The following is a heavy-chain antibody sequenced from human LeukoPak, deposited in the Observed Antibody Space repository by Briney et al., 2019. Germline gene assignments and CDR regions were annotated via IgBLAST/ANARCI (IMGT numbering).Heavy chain of an antibody. CDR1: GYTFTSYY. D-gene: IGHD6-19*01. CDR3: ARSASGWHYFDY. CDR2: IHLSDGTT. J-gene: IGHJ4*02. V-gene: IGHV1-46*01. Sequence: VASVKVSCKASGYTFTSYYMHWVRQAPGQGLEWMGIIHLSDGTTSYAQKFQGRVTMTRDTSTSTVYMELTSLRSEDTAVYYCARSASGWHYFDYWGQGTLVTVSS.